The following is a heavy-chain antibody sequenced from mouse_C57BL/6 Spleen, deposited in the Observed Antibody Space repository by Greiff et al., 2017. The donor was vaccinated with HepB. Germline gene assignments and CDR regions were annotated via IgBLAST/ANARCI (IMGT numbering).Heavy chain of an antibody. CDR3: ARTGDGYPWFAY. D-gene: IGHD2-3*01. CDR1: GYTFTSYW. CDR2: IYPGSGST. Sequence: QVQLQQPGAELVKPGASVKMSCKASGYTFTSYWITWVKQRPGQGLEWIGDIYPGSGSTNYNEKFKSKATLTVDKSSSTAYMQLSSLTSEDSAVYYCARTGDGYPWFAYWGQGTLVTVSA. V-gene: IGHV1-55*01. J-gene: IGHJ3*01.